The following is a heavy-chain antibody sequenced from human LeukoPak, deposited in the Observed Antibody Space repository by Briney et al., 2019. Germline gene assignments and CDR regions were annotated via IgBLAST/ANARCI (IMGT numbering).Heavy chain of an antibody. CDR3: AKEGDSYYYGSGSYYHLDY. D-gene: IGHD3-10*01. V-gene: IGHV3-30*02. J-gene: IGHJ4*02. Sequence: GGSLRLSCAASGFTFSSYGMHRVRQAPGKGLEWVAFIRYDGSNKYYADSVKGRFTISRDNSKNTLYLQMNSLRAEDTAVYYCAKEGDSYYYGSGSYYHLDYWGQGTLVTVSS. CDR1: GFTFSSYG. CDR2: IRYDGSNK.